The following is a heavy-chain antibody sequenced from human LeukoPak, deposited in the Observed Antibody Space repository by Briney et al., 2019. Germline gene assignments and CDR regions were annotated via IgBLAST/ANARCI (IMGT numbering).Heavy chain of an antibody. D-gene: IGHD5-18*01. V-gene: IGHV4-59*01. CDR1: GGSISSYY. CDR2: IYYSGST. J-gene: IGHJ4*02. CDR3: ARIVDTAMVSKGYYFDY. Sequence: SETLSLTCTVSGGSISSYYWSWIRQPPGKGLEWIGHIYYSGSTNYIHSLKSRVTISVDTSKNQFSLKLSSVAAADTAVYYCARIVDTAMVSKGYYFDYWGQGTLVTVSS.